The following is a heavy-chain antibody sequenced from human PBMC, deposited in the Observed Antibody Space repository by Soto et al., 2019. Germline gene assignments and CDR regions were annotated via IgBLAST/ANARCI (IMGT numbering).Heavy chain of an antibody. D-gene: IGHD3-3*01. CDR3: SRQVTLSGVVLPTHWFDS. V-gene: IGHV3-49*03. CDR2: ISTEPFGATT. Sequence: DVQLVESGGGLVQPGRSLRLSCATSGFRFGDYGMSWFRQAPGKGLEWVGFISTEPFGATTQYAASVKGRFTITRDDSKSIADLQMNSLKTEDTAVYYCSRQVTLSGVVLPTHWFDSWGQGTLVTVSS. J-gene: IGHJ5*01. CDR1: GFRFGDYG.